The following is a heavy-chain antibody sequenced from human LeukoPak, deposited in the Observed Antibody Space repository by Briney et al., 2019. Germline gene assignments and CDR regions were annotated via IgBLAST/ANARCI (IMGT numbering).Heavy chain of an antibody. D-gene: IGHD2-21*02. CDR1: GGSISSGGYS. V-gene: IGHV4-30-2*01. J-gene: IGHJ3*02. Sequence: SETLSLTCAVSGGSISSGGYSWSWIRQPPGKGLEWIGYIYHSGSTYYNPSLKSRVTISVDRSKNQFSLKLSSVTAADTAVYYCARSRGDVAVTAIPMGAFDIWGQGTMVTVSS. CDR3: ARSRGDVAVTAIPMGAFDI. CDR2: IYHSGST.